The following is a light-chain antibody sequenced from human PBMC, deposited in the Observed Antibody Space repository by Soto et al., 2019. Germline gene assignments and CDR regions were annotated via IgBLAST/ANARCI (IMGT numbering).Light chain of an antibody. CDR2: DAS. CDR1: QSVNNN. Sequence: ETLMTQSPATLSVSPGERATLSCRASQSVNNNLAWYQQKLGQAPRVLIYDASTRATGIPARFTGSGSGTDFIPTITSLQSEDCAVYSCQEYNTWPWTFGQGTKVEFK. CDR3: QEYNTWPWT. J-gene: IGKJ1*01. V-gene: IGKV3-15*01.